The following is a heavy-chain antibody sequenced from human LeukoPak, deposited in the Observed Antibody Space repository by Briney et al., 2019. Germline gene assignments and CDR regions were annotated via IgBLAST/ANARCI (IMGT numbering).Heavy chain of an antibody. Sequence: ASVKVSCKASGGTFSSYAISWVRQAPGQGLEWMGGVIPIFGTANYAQKFQGRVTITADKSTSTAYMELSSLRSEDTAVYYCARDFEARYASGSYYIFDYWGQGTLVTVSS. CDR3: ARDFEARYASGSYYIFDY. J-gene: IGHJ4*02. D-gene: IGHD1-26*01. CDR2: VIPIFGTA. CDR1: GGTFSSYA. V-gene: IGHV1-69*06.